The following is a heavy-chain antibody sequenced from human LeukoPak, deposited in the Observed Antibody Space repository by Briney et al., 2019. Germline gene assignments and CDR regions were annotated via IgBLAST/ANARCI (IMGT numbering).Heavy chain of an antibody. J-gene: IGHJ4*02. CDR3: ARDRKIAVAASFDY. D-gene: IGHD6-19*01. V-gene: IGHV1-18*01. CDR2: ISAYNGNT. Sequence: ASVKVSYKASGYTFTSYGISWVRQAPGQGLEWMGWISAYNGNTNYAQKLQGRVTMTTDTSTSTAYMELRSLRSDDTAVYYCARDRKIAVAASFDYWGQGTLATVSS. CDR1: GYTFTSYG.